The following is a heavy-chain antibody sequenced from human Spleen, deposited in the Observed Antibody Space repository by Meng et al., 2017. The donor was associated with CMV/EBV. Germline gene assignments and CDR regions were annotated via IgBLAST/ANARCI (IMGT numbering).Heavy chain of an antibody. J-gene: IGHJ4*02. V-gene: IGHV3-53*01. CDR1: GFTVSSNY. D-gene: IGHD6-19*01. Sequence: GESLKISCAASGFTVSSNYMSWVRQAPGKGLEWVSVIYRDGSTYYADSAKGRFTISRDNSKNTVYLQMNSLRAEDTALYYCAMGAVAGTDYWGQGTLVTVSS. CDR2: IYRDGST. CDR3: AMGAVAGTDY.